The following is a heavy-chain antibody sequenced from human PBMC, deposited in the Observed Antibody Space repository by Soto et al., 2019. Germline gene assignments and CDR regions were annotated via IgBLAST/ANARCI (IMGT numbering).Heavy chain of an antibody. CDR1: GGTFSSYA. CDR3: AREGSGWFNWFYP. D-gene: IGHD6-19*01. CDR2: IIPIFGTA. V-gene: IGHV1-69*12. Sequence: QVQLVQSEAEVKKPGSSVKVSCKASGGTFSSYAISWVRQAPGQGLEWMGGIIPIFGTANYAQKFQGRVTITADESTSTADMELSSLRSEDTAVYYCAREGSGWFNWFYPWGQGTLVPVSS. J-gene: IGHJ5*02.